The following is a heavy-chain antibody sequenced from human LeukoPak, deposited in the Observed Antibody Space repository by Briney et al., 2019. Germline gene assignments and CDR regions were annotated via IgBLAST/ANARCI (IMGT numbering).Heavy chain of an antibody. D-gene: IGHD6-19*01. Sequence: GRSLRLSCAASGFTFSSYAMHWVRQAPGKGLEWVAVISYDGSNKYYADSVKGRFTISRDNSKNTLYLQMNSLRAEDTAVYYCARGNLAVAGLDYWGQGTLVTVSS. CDR2: ISYDGSNK. J-gene: IGHJ4*02. CDR1: GFTFSSYA. V-gene: IGHV3-30-3*01. CDR3: ARGNLAVAGLDY.